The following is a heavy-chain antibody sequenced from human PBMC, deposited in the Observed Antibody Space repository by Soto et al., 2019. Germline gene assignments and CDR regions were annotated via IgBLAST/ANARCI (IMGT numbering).Heavy chain of an antibody. CDR2: IYSGGST. Sequence: EVQLVESGGGLIQPGGSLRLSCAASGFTVSSNYMSWVRQAPGKGLEWVSVIYSGGSTYYADSVKGRFTISRDNSKNTLYLQMNSLRAEDTAVYYCARVSRGDCISTSCYDVYFDYWGQGTLVTVSS. CDR3: ARVSRGDCISTSCYDVYFDY. CDR1: GFTVSSNY. J-gene: IGHJ4*02. D-gene: IGHD2-2*01. V-gene: IGHV3-53*01.